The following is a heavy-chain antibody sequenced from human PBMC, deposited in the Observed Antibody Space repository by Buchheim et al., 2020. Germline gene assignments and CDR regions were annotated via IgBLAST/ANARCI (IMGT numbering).Heavy chain of an antibody. V-gene: IGHV3-30*18. CDR1: GFTFSSYG. D-gene: IGHD4-11*01. Sequence: QVQLVESGGGVVQPGRSLSLSCAASGFTFSSYGMHWVRQAPGKGLEWVAVISYDGSNKYYADSVKGRFTISRDNSKNTLYLQMNSLRAEDTAVYYCAKFTVTTHPSDYWGQGTL. J-gene: IGHJ4*02. CDR3: AKFTVTTHPSDY. CDR2: ISYDGSNK.